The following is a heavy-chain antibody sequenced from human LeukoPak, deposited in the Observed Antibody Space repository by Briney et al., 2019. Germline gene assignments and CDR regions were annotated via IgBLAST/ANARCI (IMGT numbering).Heavy chain of an antibody. CDR3: AREGLLWFGEPSPYDY. Sequence: GASVKVSCKASGYTFTSYGISWVRQAPGQRLEWMGWISAYNGNTNYAQKLQGRVTMTTDTSTSTAYMELRSLRSDDTAVYYCAREGLLWFGEPSPYDYWGQGTLVTVSS. V-gene: IGHV1-18*01. CDR2: ISAYNGNT. J-gene: IGHJ4*02. CDR1: GYTFTSYG. D-gene: IGHD3-10*01.